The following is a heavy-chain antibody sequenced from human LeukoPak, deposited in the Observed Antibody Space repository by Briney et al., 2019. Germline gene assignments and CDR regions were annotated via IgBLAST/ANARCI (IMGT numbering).Heavy chain of an antibody. CDR2: IYHSGST. CDR3: ARLTGYDWESSYDY. Sequence: SETLSLTCTVSGGSISSYYWSWIRQPPGKGLEWIGYIYHSGSTNYNPSLKSRVTISVDTSKNQFSLKLSSVTAADTAVYYCARLTGYDWESSYDYWGQGTLVTVSS. D-gene: IGHD5-12*01. V-gene: IGHV4-59*01. J-gene: IGHJ4*02. CDR1: GGSISSYY.